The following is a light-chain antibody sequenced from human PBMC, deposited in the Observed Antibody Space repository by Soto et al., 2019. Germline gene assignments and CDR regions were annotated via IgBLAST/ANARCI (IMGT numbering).Light chain of an antibody. CDR2: EDN. J-gene: IGLJ3*02. CDR1: SGSIASHY. V-gene: IGLV6-57*01. CDR3: QSYDATNQV. Sequence: NFMLTQPHSVSESPGKTVIISCTRSSGSIASHYVQWYQQRPGSSPTTVIYEDNQRPSGVPDRFSGSIDSSSNSASLTISVLETEDEADCYCQSYDATNQVFGGGTKLTVL.